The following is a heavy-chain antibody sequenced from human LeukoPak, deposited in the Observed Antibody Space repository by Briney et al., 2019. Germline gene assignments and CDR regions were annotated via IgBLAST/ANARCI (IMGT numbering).Heavy chain of an antibody. D-gene: IGHD3-22*01. CDR3: ARAYYYDSSGYDY. Sequence: PWETLSLTCTVSGGSISSGGYYWSWSRQHPGKGLEWIGYIYYSGSTYYNPSLKSRVTISVDTSKNQFSLKLSSVTAADTAVYYCARAYYYDSSGYDYWGQGTLVTVSS. CDR2: IYYSGST. CDR1: GGSISSGGYY. J-gene: IGHJ4*02. V-gene: IGHV4-31*03.